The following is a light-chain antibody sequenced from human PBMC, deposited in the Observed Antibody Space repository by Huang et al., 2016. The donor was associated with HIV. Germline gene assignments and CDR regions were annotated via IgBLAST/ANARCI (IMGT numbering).Light chain of an antibody. V-gene: IGKV1-9*01. CDR1: QDINSY. J-gene: IGKJ3*01. Sequence: IQLTQSPSSLSASVGDRVTITCRASQDINSYLAWYQQKAGKAPKLLSYAAATLGSGGTSRFSGSGSGTDFTLTINNRQPEDFATYYCLQLNTYPGTFGPGTNVDV. CDR3: LQLNTYPGT. CDR2: AAA.